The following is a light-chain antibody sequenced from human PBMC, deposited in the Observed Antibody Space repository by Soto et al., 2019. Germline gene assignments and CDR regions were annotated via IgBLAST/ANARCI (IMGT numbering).Light chain of an antibody. Sequence: EIVLTQSPGTLSLSPGERATLSCRASQSVSSSYLAWYQQKPGQAPRLLIYDASSRATGIPDRFSGSGSGTDFTLTISRLEPEDFAVYYCPQYGSPPRTFGQGTKVEIK. CDR3: PQYGSPPRT. CDR1: QSVSSSY. J-gene: IGKJ1*01. CDR2: DAS. V-gene: IGKV3-20*01.